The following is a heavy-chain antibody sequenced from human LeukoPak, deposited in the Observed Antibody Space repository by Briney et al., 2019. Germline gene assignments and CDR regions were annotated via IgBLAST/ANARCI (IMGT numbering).Heavy chain of an antibody. CDR1: GGSFSGYY. Sequence: SETLSLTCAVYGGSFSGYYWSWIRQPPGKGLEWIGEINHSGSTNYNPSLKSRVAISVDTSKNQFSLKLSSVTAADTAVYYCARGPQWLVLRWLDPWGQGTLVTVSS. CDR2: INHSGST. D-gene: IGHD6-19*01. J-gene: IGHJ5*02. CDR3: ARGPQWLVLRWLDP. V-gene: IGHV4-34*01.